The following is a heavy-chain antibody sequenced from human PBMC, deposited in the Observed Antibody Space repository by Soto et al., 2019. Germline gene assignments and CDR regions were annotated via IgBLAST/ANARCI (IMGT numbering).Heavy chain of an antibody. CDR1: GFTFSDVW. J-gene: IGHJ4*02. D-gene: IGHD5-12*01. V-gene: IGHV3-15*01. Sequence: ESGGGSVKPGGSLRLSCAASGFTFSDVWMSWVRQAPGKGLEWVGHIKSKSDGGATKYAAPVKDRFTISRDDSKNTLYLQMDRLKIEDTALYFCTTQRAFVAYDSPYWGQGTRVTVSS. CDR3: TTQRAFVAYDSPY. CDR2: IKSKSDGGAT.